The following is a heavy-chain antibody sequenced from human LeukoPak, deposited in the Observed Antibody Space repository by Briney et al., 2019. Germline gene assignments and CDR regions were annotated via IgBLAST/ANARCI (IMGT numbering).Heavy chain of an antibody. CDR3: ARDRPFYDILTGYYTSDY. J-gene: IGHJ4*02. CDR2: ISAYNGNT. CDR1: GYTFTSYG. Sequence: ASVKVSCKASGYTFTSYGISWVRQAPGQGLEWMGWISAYNGNTKYAQNLQGRVTMTTDTSTSTAYMELGSLRSDDTAVYYCARDRPFYDILTGYYTSDYWGQGTLVTVSS. V-gene: IGHV1-18*01. D-gene: IGHD3-9*01.